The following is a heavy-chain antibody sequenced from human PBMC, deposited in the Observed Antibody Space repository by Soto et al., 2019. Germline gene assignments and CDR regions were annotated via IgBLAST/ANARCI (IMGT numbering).Heavy chain of an antibody. CDR3: ATRASYYDFWDI. Sequence: SETLSLTCTVSGGSVSSGSDCWSWIRQPPGKGLEWIGYIYYSGSTNYNPSLKSRVTISVDTSKNQFSLKLSSVTAADTAVYYCATRASYYDFWDIWGQGTMVTVSS. J-gene: IGHJ3*02. CDR1: GGSVSSGSDC. D-gene: IGHD3-3*01. V-gene: IGHV4-61*01. CDR2: IYYSGST.